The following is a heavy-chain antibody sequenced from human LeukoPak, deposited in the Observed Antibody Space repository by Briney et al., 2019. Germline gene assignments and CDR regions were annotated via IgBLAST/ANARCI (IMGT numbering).Heavy chain of an antibody. CDR2: IWYDGSNK. Sequence: GRSLRLSCAASGFSFSTYGMLWVRQAPGKGLEWVAVIWYDGSNKYYADSVKGRFTISRDNSKNTLYLQMNSLRVEDTAVYYCARGGPEWPLDYWGQGTLVTVST. V-gene: IGHV3-33*01. D-gene: IGHD3-3*01. CDR3: ARGGPEWPLDY. J-gene: IGHJ4*02. CDR1: GFSFSTYG.